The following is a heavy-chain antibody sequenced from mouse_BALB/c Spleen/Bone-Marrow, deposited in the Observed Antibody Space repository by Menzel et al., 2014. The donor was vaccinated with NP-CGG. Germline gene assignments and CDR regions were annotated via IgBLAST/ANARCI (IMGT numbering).Heavy chain of an antibody. J-gene: IGHJ2*01. D-gene: IGHD3-1*01. CDR1: GFNIKDTY. V-gene: IGHV14-3*02. Sequence: EVQVVESGAELVKPGASVKLSCTASGFNIKDTYIHWVKQRPEQGLEWIGRIDPANADTKYGPKFQGKATITADTSSNTVYLQFISLTSEDTAIYYCVRAARTFDYWGQGTTPTVSS. CDR3: VRAARTFDY. CDR2: IDPANADT.